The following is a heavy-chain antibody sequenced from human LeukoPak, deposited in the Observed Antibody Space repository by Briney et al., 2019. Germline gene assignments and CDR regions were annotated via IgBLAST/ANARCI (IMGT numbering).Heavy chain of an antibody. CDR1: GFTFSDYW. CDR3: VRESRPGGAMGLYHNLDY. J-gene: IGHJ4*02. Sequence: GGSLRLSCAGSGFTFSDYWMHWVRQTPGKGLEWVANIKEDGTEKNLVDSVKGRFTISRDNTKNLLFLEMNNLRGDDTAIYYCVRESRPGGAMGLYHNLDYWGQGTLVAVSS. V-gene: IGHV3-7*01. CDR2: IKEDGTEK. D-gene: IGHD1-1*01.